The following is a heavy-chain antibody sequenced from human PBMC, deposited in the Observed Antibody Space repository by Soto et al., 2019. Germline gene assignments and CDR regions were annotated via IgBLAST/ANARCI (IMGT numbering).Heavy chain of an antibody. V-gene: IGHV3-73*01. CDR2: IRSKANSYAT. Sequence: GGSLRLSCAASGFTFSGSAMHWVRQASGKGLEWVGRIRSKANSYATAYAASVKGRFTISRDDSKNTAYLQMNSLKTEDTAVYYCTRPYDSSGYYPNDAFDIWGQGTMVTVSS. CDR3: TRPYDSSGYYPNDAFDI. CDR1: GFTFSGSA. J-gene: IGHJ3*02. D-gene: IGHD3-22*01.